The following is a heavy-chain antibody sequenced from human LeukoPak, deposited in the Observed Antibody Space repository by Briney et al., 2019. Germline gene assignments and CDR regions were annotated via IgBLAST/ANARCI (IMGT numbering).Heavy chain of an antibody. CDR1: GFTFSRYE. V-gene: IGHV3-48*03. CDR3: ARETTTLDY. J-gene: IGHJ4*02. Sequence: GGSLRLSCAASGFTFSRYEMNWVRQAPGKGLEWISYISSSGNTIQYADSVKGRFTISRDNSKNTLYLQMNSLRAEDTAVYYCARETTTLDYWGQGTLVTVSS. CDR2: ISSSGNTI. D-gene: IGHD1-26*01.